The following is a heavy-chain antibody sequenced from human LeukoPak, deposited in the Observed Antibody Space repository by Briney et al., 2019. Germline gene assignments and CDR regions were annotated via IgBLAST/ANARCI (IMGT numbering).Heavy chain of an antibody. CDR2: ISYDGSNK. V-gene: IGHV3-30*04. Sequence: PGGSLRLSCAASGFTFSSYAMHWVRQAPGKGLEWVAVISYDGSNKYYADSVKGRFTISRDNSKNTAYLQMNSLKTEDTAVYYCTRLAPALDAFDIWGQGTMVTVSS. D-gene: IGHD3-16*02. J-gene: IGHJ3*02. CDR3: TRLAPALDAFDI. CDR1: GFTFSSYA.